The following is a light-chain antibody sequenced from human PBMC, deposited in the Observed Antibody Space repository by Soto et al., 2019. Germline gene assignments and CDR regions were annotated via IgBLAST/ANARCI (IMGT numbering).Light chain of an antibody. Sequence: QSVLTQPPSVSAAPGQKVTISCSGSSSNIGNNYASWYQQLPGTAPKVLIYENNKRPSGIPDRFSGSKSGTSATLGITGLQTGDEADYYCGTWDSSLSAGVFGGGTKVTVL. CDR1: SSNIGNNY. V-gene: IGLV1-51*02. CDR2: ENN. J-gene: IGLJ3*02. CDR3: GTWDSSLSAGV.